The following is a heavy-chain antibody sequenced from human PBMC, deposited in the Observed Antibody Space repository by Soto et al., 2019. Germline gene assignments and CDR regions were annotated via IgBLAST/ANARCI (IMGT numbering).Heavy chain of an antibody. CDR2: LYYSGST. CDR1: GGSISGHY. J-gene: IGHJ6*03. CDR3: ARGPYYDLIWNYYYMDV. Sequence: QVQLQESGPGLVKPSETLSLNCSVSGGSISGHYWSWVRQTPGKGLEWIGYLYYSGSTNYNPSLTRRVTMSVDTSKNHFSLRLTSVTAADTAVYYCARGPYYDLIWNYYYMDVWGKGTTVTVSS. V-gene: IGHV4-59*08. D-gene: IGHD3-16*01.